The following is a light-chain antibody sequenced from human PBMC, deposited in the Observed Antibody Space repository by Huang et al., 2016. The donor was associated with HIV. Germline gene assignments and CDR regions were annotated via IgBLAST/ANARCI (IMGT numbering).Light chain of an antibody. CDR2: GVA. Sequence: EIVMTQSPATLSVSPGERGTLSRRASQSFSSQLAWYQQKRGQAPRLLIYGVATRATDIPARFSGSGSGTDFTLTINSLQSEDFATYYCQQYNDWPLTFGQGTEVEIK. CDR1: QSFSSQ. J-gene: IGKJ1*01. V-gene: IGKV3-15*01. CDR3: QQYNDWPLT.